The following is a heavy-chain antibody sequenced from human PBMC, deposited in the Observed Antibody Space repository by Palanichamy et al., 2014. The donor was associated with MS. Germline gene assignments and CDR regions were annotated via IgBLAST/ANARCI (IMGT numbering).Heavy chain of an antibody. CDR3: AREKGAHAPFFDY. Sequence: QVQLQESGPGLVKPSETLSLTCTVSGGSISSYYWSWIRQPPGKGLEWIGDIYYSGSTNYNPSLKSRVTISVDTSKNQFSLKLSSVTAADTAVYYCAREKGAHAPFFDYWGQGTLVTVSS. D-gene: IGHD1-26*01. J-gene: IGHJ4*02. V-gene: IGHV4-59*01. CDR2: IYYSGST. CDR1: GGSISSYY.